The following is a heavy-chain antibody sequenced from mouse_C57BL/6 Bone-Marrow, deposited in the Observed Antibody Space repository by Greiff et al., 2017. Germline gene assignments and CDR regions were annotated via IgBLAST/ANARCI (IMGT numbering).Heavy chain of an antibody. CDR2: INPSNGGT. CDR1: GYTFTSYW. D-gene: IGHD1-1*01. V-gene: IGHV1-53*01. CDR3: ARKGVCGKGAWFAY. Sequence: QVQLQQPGTELVKPGASVKLSCKASGYTFTSYWMHWVKQRPGQGLEWIGNINPSNGGTNYNEKFKSKATLTVDKSSSTAYMQLSSLTSEDSAVXYCARKGVCGKGAWFAYWGQGTLVTVSA. J-gene: IGHJ3*01.